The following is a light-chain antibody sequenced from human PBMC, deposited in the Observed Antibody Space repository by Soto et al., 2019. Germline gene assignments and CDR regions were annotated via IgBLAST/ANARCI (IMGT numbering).Light chain of an antibody. V-gene: IGLV2-8*01. J-gene: IGLJ1*01. Sequence: QSVLTQPPSASGSPGQSVTISCTGTSSDVGGYNYVSWYQQHPGKAPKLMIYEVSKRPSGVSDRFSGSKSGNTASLTVSGLQAEDEADYYCSSYAGSNNLGVFGTGTKLTVL. CDR3: SSYAGSNNLGV. CDR2: EVS. CDR1: SSDVGGYNY.